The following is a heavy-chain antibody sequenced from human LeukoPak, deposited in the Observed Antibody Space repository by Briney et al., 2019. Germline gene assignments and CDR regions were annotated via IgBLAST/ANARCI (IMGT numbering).Heavy chain of an antibody. Sequence: GGSLRLSCAASGFTFSSYAMSWVRQAPGKGLEWVSVISGSGGSTYYADSVKGRFTISRDNAKNSLYLQMSSLRAEDTAVYYCARDYASDYWGQGTLVTVSS. CDR1: GFTFSSYA. J-gene: IGHJ4*02. CDR2: ISGSGGST. V-gene: IGHV3-23*01. D-gene: IGHD3-10*01. CDR3: ARDYASDY.